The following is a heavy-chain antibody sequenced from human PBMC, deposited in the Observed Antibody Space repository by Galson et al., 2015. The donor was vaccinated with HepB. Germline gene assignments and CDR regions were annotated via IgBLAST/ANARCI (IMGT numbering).Heavy chain of an antibody. V-gene: IGHV3-43*01. CDR3: TKDLWSESVLEV. CDR2: ISWDGGRA. D-gene: IGHD2-21*01. CDR1: GFTFDDYT. Sequence: SLRLSCAASGFTFDDYTMHWVRQAPGKGLEWVSLISWDGGRAHYADSVKGRFSISRDNSRNFVYLQMSSLRPEDTALYYCTKDLWSESVLEVWGQGTMVTVSS. J-gene: IGHJ3*01.